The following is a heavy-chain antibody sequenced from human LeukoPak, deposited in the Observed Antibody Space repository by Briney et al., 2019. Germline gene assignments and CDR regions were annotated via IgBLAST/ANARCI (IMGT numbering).Heavy chain of an antibody. CDR1: GGSISSYY. Sequence: SETLSLTCTVSGGSISSYYWSWIRQPPGKGLEWIGYIYYSGSTNYNPSLKSRVTISVDTSKNQFSLKLSSVTAADTAVYYCARVERYDYGDYALDYWGQGTLVTVSS. J-gene: IGHJ4*02. CDR3: ARVERYDYGDYALDY. V-gene: IGHV4-59*01. D-gene: IGHD4-17*01. CDR2: IYYSGST.